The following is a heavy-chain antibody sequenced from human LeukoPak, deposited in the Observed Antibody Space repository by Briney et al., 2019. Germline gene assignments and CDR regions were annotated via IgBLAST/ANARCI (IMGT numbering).Heavy chain of an antibody. Sequence: GGSLTLSCAASGFTFSSYSMNWVRQAPGKGLEWVSSISSSSSYIYYADSVKGRFTISRDNAKNSLYLQMNSLRAEDTAVYYCARTADYGDYALDYWGQGTLVTVSS. CDR1: GFTFSSYS. V-gene: IGHV3-21*01. J-gene: IGHJ4*02. D-gene: IGHD4-17*01. CDR2: ISSSSSYI. CDR3: ARTADYGDYALDY.